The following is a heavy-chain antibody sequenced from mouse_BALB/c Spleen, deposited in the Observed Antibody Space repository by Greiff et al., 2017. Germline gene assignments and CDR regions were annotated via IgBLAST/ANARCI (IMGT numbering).Heavy chain of an antibody. Sequence: DVKLVESGGGLVQPGGSRKLSCAASGFTFSSFGMHWVRQAPEKGPEWVAYISSGSSTIYYADTVKGRFTISRDNPKNTLFLQMTSLRSEDTAMYYCARGGDYGNYDWYFDVWGAGTTVTVSS. CDR3: ARGGDYGNYDWYFDV. CDR1: GFTFSSFG. V-gene: IGHV5-17*02. J-gene: IGHJ1*01. CDR2: ISSGSSTI. D-gene: IGHD2-1*01.